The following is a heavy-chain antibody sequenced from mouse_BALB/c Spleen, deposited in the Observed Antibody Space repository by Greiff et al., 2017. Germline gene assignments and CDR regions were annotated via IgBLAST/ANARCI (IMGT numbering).Heavy chain of an antibody. V-gene: IGHV3-6*02. CDR2: ISYDGSN. D-gene: IGHD2-4*01. CDR1: GYSITSGYS. Sequence: EVKLMESGPGLVKPSQSLSLTCSVTGYSITSGYSWNWIRQFPGNKLEWMGYISYDGSNNYNPSLKNRISITRDTSKNQFFLKLNSVTTEDTATYYCARGSYEYDVRIFAYWGQGTLVTVSA. CDR3: ARGSYEYDVRIFAY. J-gene: IGHJ3*01.